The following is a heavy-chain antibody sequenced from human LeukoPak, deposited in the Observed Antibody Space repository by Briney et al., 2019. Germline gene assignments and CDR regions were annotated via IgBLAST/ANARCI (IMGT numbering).Heavy chain of an antibody. CDR1: GLTFSSYA. V-gene: IGHV3-23*01. CDR3: AKRSAESSGYFNY. Sequence: PGGSLRLSCVASGLTFSSYAMSWVRQAPGKGLEWVSFISGSGGRTYYADSVKGRFTISRDNSKNTLYLQMNSLRAEDTAVYYCAKRSAESSGYFNYWGQGILVTVSS. CDR2: ISGSGGRT. D-gene: IGHD6-19*01. J-gene: IGHJ4*02.